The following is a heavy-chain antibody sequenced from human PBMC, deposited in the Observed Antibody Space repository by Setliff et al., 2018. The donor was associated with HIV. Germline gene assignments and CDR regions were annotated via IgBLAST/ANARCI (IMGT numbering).Heavy chain of an antibody. CDR2: IQTSGRT. CDR1: GGSISNYY. V-gene: IGHV4-4*07. D-gene: IGHD2-21*02. CDR3: AGSSRVNCGGDCYLFDY. Sequence: SETLSLTCTVSGGSISNYYWSWIRQPAGKGLEWIGRIQTSGRTNNNPSLKSRVTMSVDTSKNQFSLILTSVTAADTAVYYCAGSSRVNCGGDCYLFDYWGQGTPVTVSS. J-gene: IGHJ4*02.